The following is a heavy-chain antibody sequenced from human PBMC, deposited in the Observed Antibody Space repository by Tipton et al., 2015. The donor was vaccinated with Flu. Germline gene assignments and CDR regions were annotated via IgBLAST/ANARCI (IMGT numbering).Heavy chain of an antibody. J-gene: IGHJ6*02. CDR1: GYSFTSYW. CDR3: ASPRYPIVKDDYYYYGMDV. D-gene: IGHD2/OR15-2a*01. CDR2: IYPGDSDT. Sequence: MQLVQSGAEVKKPGESLKISCKGSGYSFTSYWIGWVRQMPGKGLEWMGIIYPGDSDTRYSPSFQGQVTISADKSISTAYLQWSSLKASDTAMYYCASPRYPIVKDDYYYYGMDVWGQGTTVTVSS. V-gene: IGHV5-51*01.